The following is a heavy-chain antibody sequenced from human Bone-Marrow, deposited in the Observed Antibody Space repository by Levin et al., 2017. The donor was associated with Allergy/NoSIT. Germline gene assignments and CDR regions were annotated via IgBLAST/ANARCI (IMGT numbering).Heavy chain of an antibody. CDR3: ARGIAWHFDY. Sequence: SQTLSLTCTVSCGSVSSGSYYWNWFRQPPGKGLEWIAYIYYSGKTNYNPSLKSRVTTSVDASKNQFSLKLNSVTAADTAVYFCARGIAWHFDYWGQGTLVPVSS. CDR2: IYYSGKT. J-gene: IGHJ4*02. D-gene: IGHD2-21*01. CDR1: CGSVSSGSYY. V-gene: IGHV4-61*01.